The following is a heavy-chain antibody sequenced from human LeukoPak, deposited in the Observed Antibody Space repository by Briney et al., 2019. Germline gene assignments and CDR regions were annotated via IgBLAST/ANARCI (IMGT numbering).Heavy chain of an antibody. D-gene: IGHD1-26*01. V-gene: IGHV1-58*02. Sequence: SVKVSCKASGFTFTSSAMQWVRQARGQRLEWIGWIVVSSGNTNYAQKFQERVTSTRDMSTNTAYMELSSLRSEDTAVYYCAAEERRGELKAYWGQGTLVTVSS. J-gene: IGHJ4*02. CDR2: IVVSSGNT. CDR3: AAEERRGELKAY. CDR1: GFTFTSSA.